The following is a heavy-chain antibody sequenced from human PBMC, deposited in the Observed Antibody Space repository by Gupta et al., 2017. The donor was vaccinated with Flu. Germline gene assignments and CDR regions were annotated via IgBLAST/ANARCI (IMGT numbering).Heavy chain of an antibody. V-gene: IGHV2-5*02. CDR1: GFSLSTSGGG. Sequence: QITLKESGPTLVKPTQTLTLTCTFSGFSLSTSGGGVGWIRQPPGKALEWLALIYWDDDKRYSPSLKSRLTITKDTSKNQVVLTMTNMDPVDTATYYCAHYDSRDLSETGTTLDYWGQGTLVTVSS. J-gene: IGHJ4*02. CDR2: IYWDDDK. D-gene: IGHD1-1*01. CDR3: AHYDSRDLSETGTTLDY.